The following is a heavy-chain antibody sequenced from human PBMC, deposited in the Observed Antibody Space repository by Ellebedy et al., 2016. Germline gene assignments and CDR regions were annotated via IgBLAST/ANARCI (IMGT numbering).Heavy chain of an antibody. CDR3: ARVSFVNWFDP. J-gene: IGHJ5*02. Sequence: ASVKVSXXASGYTFTSYGISWVRQASGQGLEWMGWISAYNGNTNYAQKLQGRVTMTTDTSTSTAYMELRSLRSEDTAVYYCARVSFVNWFDPWGQGTLVTVSS. V-gene: IGHV1-18*01. CDR1: GYTFTSYG. D-gene: IGHD2-21*01. CDR2: ISAYNGNT.